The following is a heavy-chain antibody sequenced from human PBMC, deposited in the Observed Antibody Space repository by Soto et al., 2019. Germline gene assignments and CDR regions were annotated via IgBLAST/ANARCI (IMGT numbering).Heavy chain of an antibody. D-gene: IGHD3-10*01. Sequence: PGGSLRLSCAASGFTFSSSAMSWVRQAPGKGMEWVSAISDSGVITYYADSVKGRFTISRDNSKNTLYLQMNSLRAEDTAVYYCAKALGRDFSDFDSWGQGTQVTVSS. V-gene: IGHV3-23*01. CDR2: ISDSGVIT. CDR1: GFTFSSSA. CDR3: AKALGRDFSDFDS. J-gene: IGHJ4*02.